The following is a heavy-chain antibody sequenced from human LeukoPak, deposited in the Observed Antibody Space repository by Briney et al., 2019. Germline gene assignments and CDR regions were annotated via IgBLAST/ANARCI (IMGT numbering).Heavy chain of an antibody. CDR1: GGSISSSSYY. Sequence: SETLSLTCTVSGGSISSSSYYWGWIRQPSGKGLEWIGSIYYSGSTYYNPSLKSRVTISVDTSKNQFSLKLSSVTAADTAAYYCARGFVVVVAATEAFDIWGQGTMVTVSS. D-gene: IGHD2-15*01. V-gene: IGHV4-39*07. CDR2: IYYSGST. J-gene: IGHJ3*02. CDR3: ARGFVVVVAATEAFDI.